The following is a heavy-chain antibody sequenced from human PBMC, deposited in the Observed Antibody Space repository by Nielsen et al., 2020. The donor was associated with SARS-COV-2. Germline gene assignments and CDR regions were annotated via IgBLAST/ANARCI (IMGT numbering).Heavy chain of an antibody. V-gene: IGHV1-18*01. CDR3: ARDNLAYYYYGMDV. CDR2: ISAYNGNT. J-gene: IGHJ6*02. CDR1: GGTFSSYG. Sequence: ASVKVSCKASGGTFSSYGISWVRQAPGQGLEWMGWISAYNGNTNYAQKLQGRVTMTTDTSTSTAYMELRSLRSDDTAVYYCARDNLAYYYYGMDVWGQGTTVTVSS.